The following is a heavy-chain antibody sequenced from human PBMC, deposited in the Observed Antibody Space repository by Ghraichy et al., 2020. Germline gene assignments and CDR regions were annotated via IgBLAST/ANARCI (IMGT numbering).Heavy chain of an antibody. J-gene: IGHJ4*02. CDR1: GGSFSGYY. Sequence: GSLRLSCAVYGGSFSGYYWSWIRQPPGKGLEWIGEINHGGSTNSNPSLKSRVTMSVDTSKNQFSLKLSSVTAADTALYYCAKVSDSGYGYPDYWGQGTLVTVSS. CDR2: INHGGST. V-gene: IGHV4-34*01. CDR3: AKVSDSGYGYPDY. D-gene: IGHD5-12*01.